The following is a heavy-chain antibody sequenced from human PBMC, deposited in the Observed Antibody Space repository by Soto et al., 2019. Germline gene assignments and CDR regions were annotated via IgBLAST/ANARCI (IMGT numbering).Heavy chain of an antibody. V-gene: IGHV4-31*03. D-gene: IGHD6-6*01. CDR3: ARRGGSSSGYYCYAMDV. CDR2: IYSNGDT. Sequence: QVQLQESSPGLVKPSQTLSLTCSVSSDSMNSGGYYWSWIRQHPGKGLECIGYIYSNGDTYYNPSLKSRVTISVDTSKNQFSLNLTSVTAADTAVYYGARRGGSSSGYYCYAMDVWGQGTTVTVSS. CDR1: SDSMNSGGYY. J-gene: IGHJ6*02.